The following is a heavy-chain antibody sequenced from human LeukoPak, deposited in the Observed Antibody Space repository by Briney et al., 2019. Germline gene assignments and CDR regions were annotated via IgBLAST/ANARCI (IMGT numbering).Heavy chain of an antibody. D-gene: IGHD3-22*01. CDR2: IYYSGST. CDR1: GYSISSGYS. J-gene: IGHJ4*02. CDR3: ARQHYDSSGYDY. Sequence: SETLSLTCTVSGYSISSGYSWGWIRQPPGKGLEWIGSIYYSGSTYYNPSLKSRVTISVDTSKNQFSLKLSSVTAADTAVYYCARQHYDSSGYDYWGQGTLVTVSS. V-gene: IGHV4-38-2*02.